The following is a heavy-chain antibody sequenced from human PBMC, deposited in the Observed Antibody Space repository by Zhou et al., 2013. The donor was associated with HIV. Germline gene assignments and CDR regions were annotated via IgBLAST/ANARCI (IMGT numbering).Heavy chain of an antibody. D-gene: IGHD3-16*01. CDR3: ARDLRGGDYYYYMDV. CDR1: GGTFSSYA. V-gene: IGHV1-69*05. J-gene: IGHJ6*03. CDR2: IIPIFGTA. Sequence: QVQLVQSGAEVKKPGSSVKVSCKASGGTFSSYAISWVRQAPGQGLEWMGGIIPIFGTANYAQKFQGRVTITTDESTSTAYMELSSLRSEDTAVYYCARDLRGGDYYYYMDVWGKGTTVTVSS.